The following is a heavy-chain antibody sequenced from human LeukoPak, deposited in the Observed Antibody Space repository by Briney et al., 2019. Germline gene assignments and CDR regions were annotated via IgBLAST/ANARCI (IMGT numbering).Heavy chain of an antibody. CDR1: GFTFSSYS. Sequence: GGSLILSCAASGFTFSSYSMNWVRQAPGKGLEWVSSISSSSSYIYYADSVKGRFTISRDNAKNSLYLQMNSLRAEDTAVYYCARDRNHTVAAPAHFDYWGQGTLVTVSS. D-gene: IGHD6-19*01. CDR2: ISSSSSYI. V-gene: IGHV3-21*01. CDR3: ARDRNHTVAAPAHFDY. J-gene: IGHJ4*02.